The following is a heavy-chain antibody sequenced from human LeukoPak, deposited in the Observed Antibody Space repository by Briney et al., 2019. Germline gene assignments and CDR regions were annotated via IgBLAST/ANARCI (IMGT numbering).Heavy chain of an antibody. V-gene: IGHV6-1*01. CDR3: AREELYSSSWYAFDY. Sequence: SQTLSLTCPISRDSLSSNSAAWHWIRQSPSRGLEWLGSTYYRSKWYNDYAVSVKSRITINPDTSKNQFSLQLNSVTPEDTAVYYCAREELYSSSWYAFDYWGQGTLVTVSS. CDR2: TYYRSKWYN. J-gene: IGHJ4*02. D-gene: IGHD6-13*01. CDR1: RDSLSSNSAA.